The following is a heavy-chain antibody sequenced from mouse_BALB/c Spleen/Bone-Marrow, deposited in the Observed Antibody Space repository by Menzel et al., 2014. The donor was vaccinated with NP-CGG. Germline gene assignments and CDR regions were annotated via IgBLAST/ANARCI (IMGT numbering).Heavy chain of an antibody. CDR1: RYTFSDYN. J-gene: IGHJ3*01. Sequence: EVQLVESGPELVKPGASVKISCKASRYTFSDYNMHWVKQSHGKSLEWIGNIYPYNGGTGYNQKFKRKATLTVDNSSSTAYMELRSLTSEDSAVYHCARGWLLSWFAYWGQGTLVTVSA. CDR3: ARGWLLSWFAY. CDR2: IYPYNGGT. D-gene: IGHD2-3*01. V-gene: IGHV1S29*02.